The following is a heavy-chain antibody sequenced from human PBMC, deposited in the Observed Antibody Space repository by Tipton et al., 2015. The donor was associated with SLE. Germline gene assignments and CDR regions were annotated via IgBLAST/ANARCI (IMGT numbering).Heavy chain of an antibody. Sequence: QLVQSGAEVKKPGASVKVSCKASGYTFTGYYMHWVRQAPGQGLEWMGRINPNSGGTNYARKFQGRVTMTRDTSISTAYMELSRLRSDDTAVYYCARDKQQLATLDYWGQGTLVTVSS. D-gene: IGHD6-13*01. J-gene: IGHJ4*02. CDR1: GYTFTGYY. V-gene: IGHV1-2*06. CDR2: INPNSGGT. CDR3: ARDKQQLATLDY.